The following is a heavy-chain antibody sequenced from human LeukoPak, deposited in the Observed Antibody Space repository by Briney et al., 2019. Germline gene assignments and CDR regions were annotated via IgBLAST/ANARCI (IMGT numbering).Heavy chain of an antibody. J-gene: IGHJ4*02. V-gene: IGHV4-39*07. Sequence: SETLSLTCTVSGGSVSTSDYYWGWIRQSPVKGLEWIGDVFYTGKTNYNPSLRGRATISIDTSKNQFSLKLTYVTAADSAVFYCARVFDSWGQGTLVTVSS. CDR2: VFYTGKT. CDR3: ARVFDS. CDR1: GGSVSTSDYY.